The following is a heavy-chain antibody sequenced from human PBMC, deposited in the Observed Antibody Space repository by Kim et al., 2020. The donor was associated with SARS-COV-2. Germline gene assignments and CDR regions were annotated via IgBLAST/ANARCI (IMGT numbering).Heavy chain of an antibody. Sequence: SETLSLTCTVSGGSISSSSYYWGWIRQPPGKGLEWIGSIYYSGSTYYNPSLKSRVTISVDTSKNQFSLKLSSVTAADTAVYYCASQNFDFDYWGQGTLVTVSS. CDR1: GGSISSSSYY. V-gene: IGHV4-39*01. CDR3: ASQNFDFDY. J-gene: IGHJ4*02. D-gene: IGHD3-9*01. CDR2: IYYSGST.